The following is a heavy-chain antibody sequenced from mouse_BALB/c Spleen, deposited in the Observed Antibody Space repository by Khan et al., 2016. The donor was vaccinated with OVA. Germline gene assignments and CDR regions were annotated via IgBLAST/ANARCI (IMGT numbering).Heavy chain of an antibody. CDR1: GFNIKDTY. D-gene: IGHD2-3*01. CDR2: IAPANGET. CDR3: VHPSYDPRNFDG. J-gene: IGHJ1*01. V-gene: IGHV14-3*02. Sequence: EVQLQESGTELVKPGASVKLSCTASGFNIKDTYMHWVKQRPEQGLEWIGRIAPANGETKYDPKFQGKATITADTSSNTSYLQLSSLTSEDTAVYYWVHPSYDPRNFDGWGAGTTVTVSS.